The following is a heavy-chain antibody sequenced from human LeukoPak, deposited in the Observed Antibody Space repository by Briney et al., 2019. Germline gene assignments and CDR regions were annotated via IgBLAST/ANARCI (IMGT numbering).Heavy chain of an antibody. V-gene: IGHV4-4*02. J-gene: IGHJ4*02. CDR1: GGSITSTNY. Sequence: SETLSLTRGVSGGSITSTNYWTWVRQPPGKGLEWIGEVNLQGSTNYNPSLMGRVAISVDMSENHISLQLTSVTAADTAVYYCAKDTVIGYSYGRIDYWGQGTLVTVSS. CDR2: VNLQGST. D-gene: IGHD5-18*01. CDR3: AKDTVIGYSYGRIDY.